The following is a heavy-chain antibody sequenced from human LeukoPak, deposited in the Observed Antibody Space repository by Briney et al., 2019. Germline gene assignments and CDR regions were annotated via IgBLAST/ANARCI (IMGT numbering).Heavy chain of an antibody. CDR1: GFTFSSYG. CDR3: ARDGYSSGWSLGYFDY. V-gene: IGHV3-33*01. D-gene: IGHD6-19*01. J-gene: IGHJ4*02. Sequence: GGSLRLSCAASGFTFSSYGMHWVRQAPGKGLEWGAVICYDGSNKYYADSVKGRFTISRDNSKNRLYLQMNSLRAEDTAVYYCARDGYSSGWSLGYFDYWGQGTLVTVSS. CDR2: ICYDGSNK.